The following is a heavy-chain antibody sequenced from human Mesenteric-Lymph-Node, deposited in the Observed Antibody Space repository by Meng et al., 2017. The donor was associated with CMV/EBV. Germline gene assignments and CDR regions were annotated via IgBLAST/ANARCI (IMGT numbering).Heavy chain of an antibody. V-gene: IGHV1-8*01. J-gene: IGHJ4*02. CDR3: ARGDTITATTVY. CDR1: GYTFTSYD. CDR2: MNPNSGNT. D-gene: IGHD1-7*01. Sequence: CKASGYTFTSYDINWVRQATGQGLEWMGWMNPNSGNTGYAQKFQGRVTMTRNTSISTAYMELSSLRSEDTAVYYCARGDTITATTVYWGQGSLVTVSS.